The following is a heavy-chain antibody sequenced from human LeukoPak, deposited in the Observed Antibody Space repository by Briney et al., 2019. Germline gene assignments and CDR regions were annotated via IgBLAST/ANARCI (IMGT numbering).Heavy chain of an antibody. D-gene: IGHD2-15*01. CDR3: AVAGTAGAFDI. J-gene: IGHJ3*02. V-gene: IGHV4-30-2*01. CDR1: GGSISSGGYS. Sequence: RASEALSLTCAVSGGSISSGGYSWSWIRQPPGKGLEWIGYIYHSGSTYYNPSLKSRVTISVDRPKNQFSLKLSSVTAADTAVYYCAVAGTAGAFDIWGQGTMVTVSS. CDR2: IYHSGST.